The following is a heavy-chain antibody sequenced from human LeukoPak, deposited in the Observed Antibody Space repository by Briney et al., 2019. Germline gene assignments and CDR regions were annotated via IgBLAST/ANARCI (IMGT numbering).Heavy chain of an antibody. Sequence: SETLSLTCAVYGGSFSGYYWSWIRQPPGKGLEWIGEINHSGSTNYNPSLKSRVTLSVDTSKNQFSLKLSSVTAADTAVYYCACIAPGGPVPYWGQGTLVTVSS. V-gene: IGHV4-34*01. CDR3: ACIAPGGPVPY. CDR2: INHSGST. D-gene: IGHD6-13*01. J-gene: IGHJ4*02. CDR1: GGSFSGYY.